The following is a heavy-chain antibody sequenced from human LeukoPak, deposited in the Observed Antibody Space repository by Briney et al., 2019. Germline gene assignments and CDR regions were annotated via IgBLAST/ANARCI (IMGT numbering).Heavy chain of an antibody. CDR3: ARVQGSPY. V-gene: IGHV3-21*01. Sequence: GGSLRLSCTASGFTFSDYTLNWVRQPPGKGLEWVSSITGDSTYIYYADSVKGRFTVSRDNAKNSLYLHVNSLRAEDTAVYYCARVQGSPYWGQGTLVTVSS. J-gene: IGHJ4*02. CDR1: GFTFSDYT. CDR2: ITGDSTYI.